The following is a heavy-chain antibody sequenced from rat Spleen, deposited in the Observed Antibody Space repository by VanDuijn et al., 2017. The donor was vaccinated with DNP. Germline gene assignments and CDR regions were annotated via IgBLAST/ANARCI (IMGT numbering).Heavy chain of an antibody. J-gene: IGHJ4*01. CDR3: TRGAFNYGAMDA. Sequence: EVQLVESGGGLVQPGRSLKLSCAASGLTFSNYAMAWVRQAPTKGLEWVATISTSGGSTYYRDSVKGRFTISRDNAKSTLYLQMNSLRSEDTATYYCTRGAFNYGAMDAWGQGTSVTVSS. CDR1: GLTFSNYA. CDR2: ISTSGGST. V-gene: IGHV5-46*01. D-gene: IGHD1-11*01.